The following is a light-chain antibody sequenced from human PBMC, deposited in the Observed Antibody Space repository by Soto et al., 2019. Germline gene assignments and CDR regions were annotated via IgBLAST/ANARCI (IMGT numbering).Light chain of an antibody. J-gene: IGLJ3*02. Sequence: QSALTQPASVSGSPGQSITISCTGTSSDVGSYNLVSWYQQHPGKAPKLMIYEGSKRPSGVSNRFSGSKSGNTASLTISGLQPVDQTEYYCCSYAGSRVFGRGTKLTVL. CDR3: CSYAGSRV. V-gene: IGLV2-23*01. CDR2: EGS. CDR1: SSDVGSYNL.